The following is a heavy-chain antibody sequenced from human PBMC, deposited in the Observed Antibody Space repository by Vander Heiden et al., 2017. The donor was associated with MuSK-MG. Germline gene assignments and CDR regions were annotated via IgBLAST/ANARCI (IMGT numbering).Heavy chain of an antibody. D-gene: IGHD6-13*01. CDR2: IYHSGST. CDR1: GYSISSGYY. CDR3: ARLGHSSSWYGGVDY. Sequence: QVQLQESGPGLVKPSETLSLTCAVSGYSISSGYYWGWIRQPPGKGLEWIGSIYHSGSTYYNPSLKSRVTISVDTSKNQFSLKLSSVTAADTAVYYCARLGHSSSWYGGVDYWGQGTLVTVSS. V-gene: IGHV4-38-2*01. J-gene: IGHJ4*02.